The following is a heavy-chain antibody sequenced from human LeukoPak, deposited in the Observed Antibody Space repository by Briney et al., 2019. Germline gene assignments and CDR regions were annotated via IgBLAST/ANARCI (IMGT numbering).Heavy chain of an antibody. CDR3: ARLTTVITRGTFDI. J-gene: IGHJ3*02. CDR1: GGSISSSSYY. Sequence: PSETLSLTCTVSGGSISSSSYYWGWIRQPPGKGLEWIGSIYYSGSTYYNPSLKSRVTISVDTSKNQFSLNLSSVTAADTAVYYCARLTTVITRGTFDIWGQGTMVTVS. CDR2: IYYSGST. D-gene: IGHD4-23*01. V-gene: IGHV4-39*07.